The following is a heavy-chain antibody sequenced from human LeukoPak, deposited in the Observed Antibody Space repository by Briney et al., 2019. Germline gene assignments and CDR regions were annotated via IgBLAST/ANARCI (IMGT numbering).Heavy chain of an antibody. D-gene: IGHD3-22*01. J-gene: IGHJ4*02. CDR1: GFTLGTHC. CDR2: ISSSSNYI. Sequence: PGGSLRLSCAASGFTLGTHCMTWVRQAPGKGLEWVSSISSSSNYIHYADSVKGRFTISRDNAENSLYLQMNGLGAEDTAMYYCVRSQGGYYYDSSGYYQGPLDYWGQGTLVTVSS. V-gene: IGHV3-21*01. CDR3: VRSQGGYYYDSSGYYQGPLDY.